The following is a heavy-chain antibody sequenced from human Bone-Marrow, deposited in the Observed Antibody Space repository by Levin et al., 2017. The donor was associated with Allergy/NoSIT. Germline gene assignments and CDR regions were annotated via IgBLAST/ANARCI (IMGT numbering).Heavy chain of an antibody. CDR2: IYWDDAQ. Sequence: SGPTLVKPTQTLTLTCTFSGFSLSTRGVGVGWIRQPPGKALEWLALIYWDDAQHYSPSLKSRLTLTKDTSKNQVVLTMINMGPVDTGTYYCAYSGFCSGASCSWGQGTLVTVSS. CDR1: GFSLSTRGVG. J-gene: IGHJ4*02. CDR3: AYSGFCSGASCS. D-gene: IGHD2-15*01. V-gene: IGHV2-5*02.